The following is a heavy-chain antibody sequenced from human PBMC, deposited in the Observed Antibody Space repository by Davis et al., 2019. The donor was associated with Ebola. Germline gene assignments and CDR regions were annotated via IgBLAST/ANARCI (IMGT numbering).Heavy chain of an antibody. D-gene: IGHD2-15*01. CDR2: INSDGSST. Sequence: GESLKISCAASGFTFSTSWMHWVRQAPGKGLVWVSRINSDGSSTTYADSVKGRFTISRDNAKNTLYLQMNSLRAEDTAVYYCASDCTGGSCYFPRDYWGQGTLVTVSS. V-gene: IGHV3-74*01. CDR3: ASDCTGGSCYFPRDY. J-gene: IGHJ4*02. CDR1: GFTFSTSW.